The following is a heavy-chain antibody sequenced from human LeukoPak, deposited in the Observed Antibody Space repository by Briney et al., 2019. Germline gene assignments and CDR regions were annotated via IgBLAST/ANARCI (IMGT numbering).Heavy chain of an antibody. V-gene: IGHV4-59*01. CDR1: GGSIGSYY. CDR2: IYYSGTT. Sequence: SETLSLTCTVSGGSIGSYYWSWIRQPPGKGLEWIGYIYYSGTTNYNPSLKSRVSMSVDTSKNQFSLKLSSVTAADTAVYYCARGLPYCGGDCYSPWGQGTLVTVSS. J-gene: IGHJ5*02. D-gene: IGHD2-21*02. CDR3: ARGLPYCGGDCYSP.